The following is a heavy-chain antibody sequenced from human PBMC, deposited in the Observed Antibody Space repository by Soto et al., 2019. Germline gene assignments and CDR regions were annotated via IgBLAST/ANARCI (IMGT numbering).Heavy chain of an antibody. Sequence: RASVKVSCKASGYTFTSYYIHWVRQAPGQGLEWMGIINPSGGSTSYAQKFQGRVTMTRDTSTSTVYMELSSLRSEDTAVYYCARGIDSSGYYYLNYFDYWGQGTLVTVSS. CDR3: ARGIDSSGYYYLNYFDY. CDR1: GYTFTSYY. CDR2: INPSGGST. J-gene: IGHJ4*02. V-gene: IGHV1-46*01. D-gene: IGHD3-22*01.